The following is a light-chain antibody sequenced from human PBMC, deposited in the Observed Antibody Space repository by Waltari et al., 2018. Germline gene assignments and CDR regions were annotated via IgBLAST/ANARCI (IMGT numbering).Light chain of an antibody. J-gene: IGLJ1*01. CDR2: DVS. CDR3: SSYTSSNTLV. CDR1: SSDVGGYNC. V-gene: IGLV2-14*03. Sequence: QSALTQPVSVSGSPGESITISCTGTSSDVGGYNCSSWYQQHPGKAPKLMIYDVSNRPSGVSNRFSGSKSGNTASLTISGLQAEDEADYYCSSYTSSNTLVFGTGTKVTAL.